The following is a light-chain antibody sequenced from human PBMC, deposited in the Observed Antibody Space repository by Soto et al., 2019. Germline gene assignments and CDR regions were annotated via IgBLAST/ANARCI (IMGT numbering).Light chain of an antibody. CDR3: QTWGPGFVL. CDR2: LDSDGSH. Sequence: QSVLTQSPSASASLGASVKVTCTLSSVHSSYAIAWHQQQPEKGPRYLMKLDSDGSHSKGDGIPDRFSGSSSGAERYLTISSLQSEDEADYYCQTWGPGFVLFVGGTKLTVL. V-gene: IGLV4-69*01. J-gene: IGLJ3*02. CDR1: SVHSSYA.